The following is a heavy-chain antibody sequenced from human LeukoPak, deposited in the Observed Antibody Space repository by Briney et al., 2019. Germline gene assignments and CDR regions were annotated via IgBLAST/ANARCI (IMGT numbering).Heavy chain of an antibody. Sequence: PSGTLSLTCLVSGDSITNNNFNWGWIRQPPGKGLEWIGNMYDTGSTYYSPSLKSRVTMSVDTSKNQFSLKLSSVTAADTAVYYCARSVASSGSGWYYFDYWGQGILVTVSS. CDR3: ARSVASSGSGWYYFDY. CDR1: GDSITNNNFN. J-gene: IGHJ4*02. CDR2: MYDTGST. D-gene: IGHD6-19*01. V-gene: IGHV4-39*01.